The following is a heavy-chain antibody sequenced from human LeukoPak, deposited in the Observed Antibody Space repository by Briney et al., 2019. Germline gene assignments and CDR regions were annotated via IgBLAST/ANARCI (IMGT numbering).Heavy chain of an antibody. CDR3: ARTGLPSDAYDI. D-gene: IGHD1-14*01. CDR2: ISSSSSYI. Sequence: PGGSLRLSCAASGFTLSSYSMNWVRQAPGKGLEWVSSISSSSSYIYYADSVKGRFTISRDNAKNSLYLQMNSLRAEDTAVYYCARTGLPSDAYDIWGQGTMVTVSS. V-gene: IGHV3-21*01. CDR1: GFTLSSYS. J-gene: IGHJ3*02.